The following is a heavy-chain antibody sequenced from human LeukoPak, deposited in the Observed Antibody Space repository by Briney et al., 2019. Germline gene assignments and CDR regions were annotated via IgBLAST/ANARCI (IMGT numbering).Heavy chain of an antibody. CDR2: ITCSGGST. D-gene: IGHD6-13*01. CDR3: AKDTGRIAGAGTVDY. J-gene: IGHJ4*02. Sequence: GRSLRLSCAASGFTFSSYGMHWVRQAPGKGLEWVAAITCSGGSTYYADSVKGRFTISRDNSKNTLYLKMNSLRAEDTAVYYCAKDTGRIAGAGTVDYWGQGTLVTVSS. CDR1: GFTFSSYG. V-gene: IGHV3-23*01.